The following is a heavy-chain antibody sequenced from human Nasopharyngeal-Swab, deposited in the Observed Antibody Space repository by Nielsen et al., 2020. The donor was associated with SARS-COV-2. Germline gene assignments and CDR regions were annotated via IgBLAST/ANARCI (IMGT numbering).Heavy chain of an antibody. CDR2: ISYDGSNK. V-gene: IGHV3-30*03. J-gene: IGHJ6*02. CDR1: GFTFSSYW. D-gene: IGHD5-18*01. Sequence: GESLKISCAASGFTFSSYWMSWARQAPGKGLEWVAVISYDGSNKYYADSVKGRFTISRDNSKSTLYLQMNSLRAEDTAVYYCARDAGGGYSYGWTYYYYGMDVWGQGTTVTVSS. CDR3: ARDAGGGYSYGWTYYYYGMDV.